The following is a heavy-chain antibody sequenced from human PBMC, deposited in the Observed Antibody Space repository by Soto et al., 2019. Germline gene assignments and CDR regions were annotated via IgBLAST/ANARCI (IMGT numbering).Heavy chain of an antibody. D-gene: IGHD3-10*01. CDR2: IKSKTDGGTT. J-gene: IGHJ4*02. CDR1: GFTFSNAW. Sequence: GGSLSLSCAASGFTFSNAWMSWVRQAPGKGLEWVGRIKSKTDGGTTDYAAPVKGRFTISRDDSKNTLYLQMNSLKTEDTAVYYCTTYYYGSGSYSSYFDYWGQGTLVTVSS. CDR3: TTYYYGSGSYSSYFDY. V-gene: IGHV3-15*01.